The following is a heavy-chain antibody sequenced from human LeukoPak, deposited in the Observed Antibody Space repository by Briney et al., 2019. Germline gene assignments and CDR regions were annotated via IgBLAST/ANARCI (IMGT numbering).Heavy chain of an antibody. V-gene: IGHV1-8*01. CDR3: ARGAVVPAAMSPYYYYGMDV. Sequence: ASVKGSCKASGYTFTSYDINWVRQATGQGLEWMGWMNPNSGNTGYAQKFQGRVTMTRNTSISTAYMELSSLRSEDTAVYYCARGAVVPAAMSPYYYYGMDVWGQGTTVTVSS. J-gene: IGHJ6*02. CDR2: MNPNSGNT. CDR1: GYTFTSYD. D-gene: IGHD2-2*01.